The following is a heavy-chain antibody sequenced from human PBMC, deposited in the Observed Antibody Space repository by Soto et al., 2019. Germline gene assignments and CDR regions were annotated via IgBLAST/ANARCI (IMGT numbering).Heavy chain of an antibody. D-gene: IGHD1-26*01. V-gene: IGHV3-74*01. CDR3: ARGGAMGVDY. CDR1: GFTFNTHW. J-gene: IGHJ4*02. Sequence: PGGSLRVSCTASGFTFNTHWMHWVRQAPGKGLVWVSRIYFDGITTNYADSVKGRLTVSRDNAKNTVYLHVNTLRDEDTAVYYCARGGAMGVDYWGQGTLVPVPS. CDR2: IYFDGITT.